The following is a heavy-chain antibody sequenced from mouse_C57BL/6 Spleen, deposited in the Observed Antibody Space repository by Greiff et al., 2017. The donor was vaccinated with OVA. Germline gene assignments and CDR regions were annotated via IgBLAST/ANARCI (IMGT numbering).Heavy chain of an antibody. Sequence: VQLQQSGTVLARPGASVKLSCKTSGYTFTSYWMHWVKQRPGQGLEWIGAIYPGNSDTSYNQQFKGKATLTAVKSASTAYMELSSLTNEDSAVYYCTRGGLSYAMDYWGQGTSVTVSS. V-gene: IGHV1-5*01. J-gene: IGHJ4*01. CDR2: IYPGNSDT. CDR1: GYTFTSYW. CDR3: TRGGLSYAMDY.